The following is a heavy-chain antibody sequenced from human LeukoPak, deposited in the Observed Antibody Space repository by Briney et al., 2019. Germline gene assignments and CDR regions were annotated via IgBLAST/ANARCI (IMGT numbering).Heavy chain of an antibody. CDR1: GFSLSISGVG. D-gene: IGHD2-2*01. J-gene: IGHJ3*01. V-gene: IGHV2-5*01. CDR2: IYWNDDE. Sequence: SGPTLVNPTQTLTLTCTFSGFSLSISGVGVGWTRQPPGKALEWLALIYWNDDERYSPSLKSRLTITKDPSKNQVVLTMTNMDPVDTATYYCAHSVSGYCSSTSCLGTFDVWGQGSMVTVSS. CDR3: AHSVSGYCSSTSCLGTFDV.